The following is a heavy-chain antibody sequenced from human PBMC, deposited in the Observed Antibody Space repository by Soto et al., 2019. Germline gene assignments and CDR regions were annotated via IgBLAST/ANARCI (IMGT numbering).Heavy chain of an antibody. Sequence: SETLSLTCTVSGGSITSYYWSWIRQPPGKGLEWIGYIYYSGTPNYNPSLKTRVTISVDTPKNQFSLKLTSVTAADTAVYYCARDLGFCSSTGCFPYFGPWGQGTLVTVSS. J-gene: IGHJ5*02. D-gene: IGHD2-2*01. V-gene: IGHV4-59*01. CDR2: IYYSGTP. CDR1: GGSITSYY. CDR3: ARDLGFCSSTGCFPYFGP.